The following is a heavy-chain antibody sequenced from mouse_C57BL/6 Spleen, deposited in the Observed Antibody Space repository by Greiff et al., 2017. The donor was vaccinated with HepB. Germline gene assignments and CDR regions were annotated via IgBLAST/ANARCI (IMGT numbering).Heavy chain of an antibody. Sequence: QVQLKHSGPELVKPGALVKISCKASGYSFTSYYIHWVKQRPGQGLEWIGWIYPGSGNTKYNEKFKGKATLTADTSSSTAYMQLSSLTSEDSAVYYWARGPSVYYGSSPYYFDYWGQGTTLTVSS. J-gene: IGHJ2*01. CDR1: GYSFTSYY. CDR2: IYPGSGNT. D-gene: IGHD1-1*01. V-gene: IGHV1-66*01. CDR3: ARGPSVYYGSSPYYFDY.